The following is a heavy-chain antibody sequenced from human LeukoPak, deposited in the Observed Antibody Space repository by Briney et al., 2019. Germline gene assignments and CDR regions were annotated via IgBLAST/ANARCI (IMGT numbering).Heavy chain of an antibody. CDR3: TTDDRVLLWFGESSNLFH. D-gene: IGHD3-10*01. J-gene: IGHJ4*02. V-gene: IGHV3-15*01. CDR2: IKSKTDGGTT. CDR1: GFTFSNAW. Sequence: PGGSLRLSCAASGFTFSNAWMSWVRQAPGKGLEWVGRIKSKTDGGTTDYAAPVKGRFTISRDDSKNTLYLQMNSLKTEDTAVYYCTTDDRVLLWFGESSNLFHWGQGTLVTVSS.